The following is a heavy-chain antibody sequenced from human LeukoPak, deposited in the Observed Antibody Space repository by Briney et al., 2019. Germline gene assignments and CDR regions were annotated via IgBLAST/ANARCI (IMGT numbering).Heavy chain of an antibody. D-gene: IGHD2-2*01. CDR1: GFSLSDYG. V-gene: IGHV3-48*02. J-gene: IGHJ4*02. CDR2: ITMNSVR. Sequence: GGSLRLSCSASGFSLSDYGMSWVRQAPGKGLEWVSYITMNSVRLYADSMKGRFTIPRDNDKNSVYLQMNSLRDEDTAMYYCTRGRYQFLGPNDYWGQGSLVTVSS. CDR3: TRGRYQFLGPNDY.